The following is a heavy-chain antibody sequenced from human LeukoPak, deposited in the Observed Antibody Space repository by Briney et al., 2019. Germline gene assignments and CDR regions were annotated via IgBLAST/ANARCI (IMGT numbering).Heavy chain of an antibody. D-gene: IGHD2-2*01. V-gene: IGHV3-7*01. Sequence: GGSLRLSCAASGFTFSSYWMSWVRQAPGKGLEWVANIKQDGSEKYYVDSVKGRFTISRDNAKNSLYLQMNSLRAEDTAVYYCASLPAASITYYYYMDVWGKGTTVTISS. J-gene: IGHJ6*03. CDR3: ASLPAASITYYYYMDV. CDR2: IKQDGSEK. CDR1: GFTFSSYW.